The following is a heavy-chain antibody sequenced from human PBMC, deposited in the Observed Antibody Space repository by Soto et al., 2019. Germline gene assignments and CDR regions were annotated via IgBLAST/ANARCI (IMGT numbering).Heavy chain of an antibody. CDR2: IIPIFGPA. J-gene: IGHJ4*02. V-gene: IGHV1-69*12. Sequence: QVQLVQSGAEVKKPGSSVKVSCKASGGTLSSYVFSWVRQAPGQGLEWMGGIIPIFGPASYAQKFQGRVSITADESTSTAYMELRSLTSEDTAVYYCARSASDSASPLIYWGQGTLVTVSS. CDR1: GGTLSSYV. CDR3: ARSASDSASPLIY. D-gene: IGHD2-21*01.